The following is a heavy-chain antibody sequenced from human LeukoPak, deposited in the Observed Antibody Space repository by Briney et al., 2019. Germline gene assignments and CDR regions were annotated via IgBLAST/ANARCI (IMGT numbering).Heavy chain of an antibody. Sequence: VASVRLSCRASGYTFTGYYIYWVRQAPGQGLEWMGWINPNSGGANYAQKFQVRVTMTRDRSSSTAYMELSRLRSDNTAVYYCARGRDELDYWGQGTLVTVSS. CDR1: GYTFTGYY. D-gene: IGHD1-1*01. V-gene: IGHV1-2*02. J-gene: IGHJ4*02. CDR2: INPNSGGA. CDR3: ARGRDELDY.